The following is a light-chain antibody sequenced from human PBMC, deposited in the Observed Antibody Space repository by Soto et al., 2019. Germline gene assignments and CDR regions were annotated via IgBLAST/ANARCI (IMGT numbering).Light chain of an antibody. Sequence: QSVLTQPPSASGTPGQRVTISCSGSTSNIEENSVTWYQRLPGTAPKVLIYDDYQRPSGVPDRFSGSKSGTSASLAISDLQSEDEGVYYCTAWDVSLNAWLFGGGTKLTVL. CDR2: DDY. CDR1: TSNIEENS. V-gene: IGLV1-44*01. CDR3: TAWDVSLNAWL. J-gene: IGLJ3*02.